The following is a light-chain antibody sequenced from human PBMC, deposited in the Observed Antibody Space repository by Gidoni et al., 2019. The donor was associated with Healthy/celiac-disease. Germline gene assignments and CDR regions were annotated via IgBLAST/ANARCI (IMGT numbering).Light chain of an antibody. Sequence: EIVLTQSPGPLSLSPGERATLSCRASQSVSSSYLAWYQQKPGQAPRLLIYGASSRATGIPDRFSGSGSGTDFTLTISRLEPEDFAVYYCQQRGDFXGXTKVEIK. J-gene: IGKJ4*01. CDR2: GAS. CDR3: QQRGD. V-gene: IGKV3-20*01. CDR1: QSVSSSY.